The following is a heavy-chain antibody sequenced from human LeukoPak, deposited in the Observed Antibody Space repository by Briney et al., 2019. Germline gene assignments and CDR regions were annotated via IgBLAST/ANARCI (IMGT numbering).Heavy chain of an antibody. D-gene: IGHD3-3*01. CDR3: ARGQRYYDFWSGKNYMDV. V-gene: IGHV1-18*01. CDR1: GYTFTSYG. CDR2: ISAYNGNT. Sequence: ASVKVSCKASGYTFTSYGISWVRQASGQGLEWMGWISAYNGNTNYAQKLQGRVTMTTDTSTSTAYMELRSLRSDDTAVYYCARGQRYYDFWSGKNYMDVWGKGTTVTVSS. J-gene: IGHJ6*03.